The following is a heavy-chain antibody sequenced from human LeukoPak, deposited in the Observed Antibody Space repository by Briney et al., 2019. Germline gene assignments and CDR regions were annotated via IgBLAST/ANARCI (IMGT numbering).Heavy chain of an antibody. V-gene: IGHV3-30-3*01. Sequence: GTSLRLSCAASGFTFSSYAMHWVRQAPGKGLEWVAVISYEGSNKYYADSIKGRFTISRDNSKKTLYLQMNSLRVEDMAVYYCGRDRGGGYSSLVYYYGMDVWGQGTTVTVSS. CDR2: ISYEGSNK. D-gene: IGHD5-18*01. CDR3: GRDRGGGYSSLVYYYGMDV. J-gene: IGHJ6*02. CDR1: GFTFSSYA.